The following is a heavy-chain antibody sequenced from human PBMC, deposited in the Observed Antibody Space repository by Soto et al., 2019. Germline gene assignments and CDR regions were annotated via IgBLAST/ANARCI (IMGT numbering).Heavy chain of an antibody. CDR3: ARVPIGMNGQTIDY. Sequence: SETLSLTCTVSGGCISSGGYYWSWIRQHPGKGLEWIGYIYYSGSTYYNPSLKSRVTISVDTSKNQFSMKLSSVTAADTAVYYCARVPIGMNGQTIDYWGQGTLVTVSS. J-gene: IGHJ4*02. D-gene: IGHD2-8*01. V-gene: IGHV4-31*03. CDR1: GGCISSGGYY. CDR2: IYYSGST.